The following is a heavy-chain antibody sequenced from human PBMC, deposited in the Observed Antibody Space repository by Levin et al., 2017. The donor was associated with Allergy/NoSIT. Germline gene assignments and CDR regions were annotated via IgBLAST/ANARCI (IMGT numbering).Heavy chain of an antibody. V-gene: IGHV3-23*01. Sequence: ASVKVSCAASGFIVSSYAMSWVRQAPGKGLEWVSGISGSGGSTYYTDSVKGRFTISRDNSKNTLYLQMNSLRGEDTAVYYCAKDNVRGSSTTLFDYWGQGTLVAVSS. CDR1: GFIVSSYA. CDR2: ISGSGGST. D-gene: IGHD6-6*01. J-gene: IGHJ4*02. CDR3: AKDNVRGSSTTLFDY.